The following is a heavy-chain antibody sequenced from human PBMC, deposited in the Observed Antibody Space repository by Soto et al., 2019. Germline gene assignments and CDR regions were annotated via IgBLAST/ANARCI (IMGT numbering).Heavy chain of an antibody. Sequence: GGSLRLSCTASGFTFSDYAMTWVRQAPGKGLEWVSTISGGSSVTYYGDSVKGRFTIFRDNAKKTLFLQLNRLSAEDTATYYCAKVLSKNYYYPFDFWGQGTQVTVSS. J-gene: IGHJ4*02. D-gene: IGHD3-10*01. CDR2: ISGGSSVT. V-gene: IGHV3-23*01. CDR1: GFTFSDYA. CDR3: AKVLSKNYYYPFDF.